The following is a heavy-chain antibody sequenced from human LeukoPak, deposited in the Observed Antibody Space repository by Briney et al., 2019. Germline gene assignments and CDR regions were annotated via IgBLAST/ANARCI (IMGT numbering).Heavy chain of an antibody. J-gene: IGHJ4*02. CDR3: ARAVRGSGSFDY. D-gene: IGHD3-16*01. CDR2: INPSGGST. CDR1: GSSFTSYY. Sequence: GASVKVSYKASGSSFTSYYMHWVRPPPGQGLEWMGIINPSGGSTSYAQKFQGRVTMTRDTSTSTVYMELSSLRSEDTAVYYCARAVRGSGSFDYWGQGTLVTVSS. V-gene: IGHV1-46*01.